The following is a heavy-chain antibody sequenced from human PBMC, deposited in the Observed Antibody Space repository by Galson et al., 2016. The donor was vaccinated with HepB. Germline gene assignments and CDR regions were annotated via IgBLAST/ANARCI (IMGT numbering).Heavy chain of an antibody. CDR2: VSGSGGIT. CDR3: AQYPDLYYDFWSGYYSY. J-gene: IGHJ4*02. D-gene: IGHD3-3*01. CDR1: GFTFRNFA. V-gene: IGHV3-23*01. Sequence: SLRLSCAVSGFTFRNFAMSWVRQAPGKGLEWVSYVSGSGGITNYADSVKGRFTISRDNSKNTLYLQMNSLRAEDTAVYYCAQYPDLYYDFWSGYYSYWGQGTLVTVSS.